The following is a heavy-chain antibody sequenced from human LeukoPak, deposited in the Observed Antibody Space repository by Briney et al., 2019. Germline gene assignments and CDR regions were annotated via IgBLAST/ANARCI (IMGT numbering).Heavy chain of an antibody. J-gene: IGHJ6*03. CDR1: GGSISSSNNY. CDR3: AGSLPDSSNWYKGYYYYYMDV. Sequence: SETLSLTCTVSGGSISSSNNYWGWIRQPPGKGLEWIGNIYHSGSTYYNPSLKSRVTKSVDTSKNQFSLKLSSVTAADTAVYYCAGSLPDSSNWYKGYYYYYMDVWGKGTTVTVSS. CDR2: IYHSGST. V-gene: IGHV4-39*07. D-gene: IGHD6-13*01.